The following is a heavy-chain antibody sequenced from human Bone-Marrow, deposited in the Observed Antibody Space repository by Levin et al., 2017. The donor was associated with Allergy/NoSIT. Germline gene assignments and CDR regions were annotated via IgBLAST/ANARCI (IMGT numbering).Heavy chain of an antibody. CDR2: IKQDGSEK. J-gene: IGHJ6*03. Sequence: QTGGSLRLSCAGSGFTFRTYWMSWVRQAPGKGLEWVANIKQDGSEKYYVDSVKGRFTISRDNAKNSLDLQMNSLRAEDTAVYYCARESRYYYYIDVWGSGTTVTVSS. CDR1: GFTFRTYW. V-gene: IGHV3-7*04. CDR3: ARESRYYYYIDV.